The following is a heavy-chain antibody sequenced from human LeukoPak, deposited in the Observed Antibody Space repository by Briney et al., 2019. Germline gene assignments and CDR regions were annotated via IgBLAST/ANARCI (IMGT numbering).Heavy chain of an antibody. Sequence: TGGSLRLSCAASGFTFSSYSMNWVRQAPGKGLEWVSYISSSSSTIYYADSVKGRFAISRDNAKNSLYLQMNSLRAEDTAVYYCARVAPTYYDSSGYEEWGQGTLVTVSS. V-gene: IGHV3-48*01. CDR3: ARVAPTYYDSSGYEE. J-gene: IGHJ4*02. D-gene: IGHD3-22*01. CDR1: GFTFSSYS. CDR2: ISSSSSTI.